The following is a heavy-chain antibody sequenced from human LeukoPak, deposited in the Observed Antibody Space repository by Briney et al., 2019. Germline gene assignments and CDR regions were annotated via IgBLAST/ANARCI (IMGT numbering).Heavy chain of an antibody. CDR3: ARADDTRMSSVGAFDI. CDR2: IIPIFGIA. V-gene: IGHV1-69*17. D-gene: IGHD6-19*01. CDR1: GGTFSSYA. Sequence: SVKVSCKASGGTFSSYAVSWVRQAPGQGLEWMGGIIPIFGIANYAQKFQGRVTITADKSTSTAYMELSSLRSEDTAVYYCARADDTRMSSVGAFDIWGQGTMVTVSS. J-gene: IGHJ3*02.